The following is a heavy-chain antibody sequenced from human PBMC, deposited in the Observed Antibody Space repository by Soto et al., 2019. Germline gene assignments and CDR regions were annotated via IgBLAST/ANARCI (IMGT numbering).Heavy chain of an antibody. CDR1: GGSISSGGYY. CDR3: AREGRIAAAVWFDP. V-gene: IGHV4-31*03. J-gene: IGHJ5*02. D-gene: IGHD6-13*01. Sequence: PSETLSLTCTVSGGSISSGGYYWSWIRQHPGKGPEWIGYIYYSGNTYYNPSLKSRVTISVDTSKNQFSLKLSSVTAADTAVYYCAREGRIAAAVWFDPWGQGTLVTVSS. CDR2: IYYSGNT.